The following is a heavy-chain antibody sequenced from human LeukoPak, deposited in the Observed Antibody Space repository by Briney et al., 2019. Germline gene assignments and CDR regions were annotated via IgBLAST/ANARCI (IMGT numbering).Heavy chain of an antibody. D-gene: IGHD1-26*01. CDR3: ARGGRIPAHGWFDP. Sequence: SETLSLTCTVSGGSISSGGYYWSWIRQHPGKGLEWIGYIYYSGSTYYNPSLKSRVTISVDTSKNQFSLKLSSETAADTAVYYCARGGRIPAHGWFDPWGQGTLVTVSS. V-gene: IGHV4-31*03. J-gene: IGHJ5*02. CDR2: IYYSGST. CDR1: GGSISSGGYY.